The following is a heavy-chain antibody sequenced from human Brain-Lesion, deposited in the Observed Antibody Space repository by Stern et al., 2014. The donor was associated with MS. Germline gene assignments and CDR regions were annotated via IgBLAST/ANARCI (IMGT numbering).Heavy chain of an antibody. CDR3: ALSSETSDRWYSLGYDL. V-gene: IGHV1-69*01. D-gene: IGHD6-13*01. Sequence: VQLVESGADVTKPGSSVKVSCKASGRTFSKFPSSWVRQAPGQGLEWMGGIFPVFGTPTYAQEFRGRVTITADVSTSTVYMELSSLRSDDTAVYYCALSSETSDRWYSLGYDLWGQGTLVTVSS. CDR1: GRTFSKFP. CDR2: IFPVFGTP. J-gene: IGHJ5*02.